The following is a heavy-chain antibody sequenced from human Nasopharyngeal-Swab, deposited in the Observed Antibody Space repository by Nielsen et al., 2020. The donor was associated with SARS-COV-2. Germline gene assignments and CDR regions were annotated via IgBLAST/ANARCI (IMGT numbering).Heavy chain of an antibody. CDR1: GDTFSSSA. Sequence: SVKVSCKASGDTFSSSAITWVRQAPGQGLEWMGGIIPMFGTADYAQKFQGRVTITADRSTSTAYMEMNSLRSEDTAVYYCARAHPRSCTDGVCFRSQVYNWFDPWGQGTLVAVSS. CDR3: ARAHPRSCTDGVCFRSQVYNWFDP. D-gene: IGHD2-8*01. V-gene: IGHV1-69*06. CDR2: IIPMFGTA. J-gene: IGHJ5*02.